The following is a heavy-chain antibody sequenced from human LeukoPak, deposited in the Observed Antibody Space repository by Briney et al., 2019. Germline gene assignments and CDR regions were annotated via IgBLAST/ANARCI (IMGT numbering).Heavy chain of an antibody. J-gene: IGHJ6*02. CDR2: INPNSGGT. CDR3: ARDNLKVLLWFGELSHYYGMDV. V-gene: IGHV1-2*02. D-gene: IGHD3-10*01. CDR1: GYTFTGYY. Sequence: ASVKVSCKASGYTFTGYYMHWVRQAPGQGLEWMGWINPNSGGTNYAQKFQGRVTMTRDTSISTAYMELSRLRSDDTAVYYCARDNLKVLLWFGELSHYYGMDVLGQGTTVTVSS.